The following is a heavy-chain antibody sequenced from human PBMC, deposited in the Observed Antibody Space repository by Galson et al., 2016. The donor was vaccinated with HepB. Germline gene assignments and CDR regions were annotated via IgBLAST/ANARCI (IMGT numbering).Heavy chain of an antibody. CDR1: GYTYRDYG. CDR3: ARDPRYSTGFFQAGVFDF. V-gene: IGHV1-18*01. J-gene: IGHJ4*02. CDR2: ISTYNGNS. D-gene: IGHD6-19*01. Sequence: SVKVSCKASGYTYRDYGISWVRQAPGQGLEWMGWISTYNGNSNYARKFQGRVTLTTDTSASTAYMELRSLRSDDTAVYYCARDPRYSTGFFQAGVFDFWGQGTLVTVSS.